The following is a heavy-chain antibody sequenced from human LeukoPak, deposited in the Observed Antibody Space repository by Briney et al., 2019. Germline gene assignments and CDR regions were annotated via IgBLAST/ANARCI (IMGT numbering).Heavy chain of an antibody. D-gene: IGHD5-12*01. CDR2: ISVSGGST. CDR1: GFTFSSYA. CDR3: ATSDSGYDLDY. Sequence: GGSLRLSCAASGFTFSSYAMSWVRQAPGKGLEWVSSISVSGGSTYYADSVKGRFTISRDNSKNTLYLQMNSLRAEDTAVYYCATSDSGYDLDYWGQGTLVTVSS. V-gene: IGHV3-23*01. J-gene: IGHJ4*02.